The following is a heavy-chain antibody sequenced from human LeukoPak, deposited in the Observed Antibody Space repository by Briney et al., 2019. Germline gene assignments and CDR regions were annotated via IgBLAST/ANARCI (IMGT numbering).Heavy chain of an antibody. CDR3: ARQGISIVQGVINWFDP. D-gene: IGHD3-10*01. J-gene: IGHJ5*02. V-gene: IGHV4-39*01. Sequence: PSETLSLTCTVSGGSISSNNYYWGWIRQPPGKGLEWIGSIHYSGSTHYNPSLKSRVTISVDTSKNQFSLKLSSVTATDTAVYYCARQGISIVQGVINWFDPWGQGTLVTVSS. CDR2: IHYSGST. CDR1: GGSISSNNYY.